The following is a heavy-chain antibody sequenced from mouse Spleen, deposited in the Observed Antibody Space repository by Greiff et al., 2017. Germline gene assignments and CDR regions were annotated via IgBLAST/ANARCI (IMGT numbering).Heavy chain of an antibody. CDR1: GYTFTSYW. CDR3: ARREKIYYDYDGFAY. V-gene: IGHV1-64*01. Sequence: VQLQQPGAELVKPGASVKLSCKASGYTFTSYWMHWVKQRPGQGLEWIGMIHPNSGSTNYNEKFKSKATLTVDKSSSTAYMQLSSLTSEDSAVYYCARREKIYYDYDGFAYWGQGTLVTVSA. D-gene: IGHD2-4*01. J-gene: IGHJ3*01. CDR2: IHPNSGST.